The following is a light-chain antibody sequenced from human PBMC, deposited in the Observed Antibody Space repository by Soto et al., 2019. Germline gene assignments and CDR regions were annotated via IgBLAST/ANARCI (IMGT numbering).Light chain of an antibody. Sequence: IVLTPSPATLSLSPGERATLSCRASQSVISYLAWYQQKPGQAPRLLIYDASKGATGIPDRFSGSGSGTDFTLTISSLEPEDFEIYYCQHRSNWPPFTFGPGTKVDIK. CDR3: QHRSNWPPFT. V-gene: IGKV3-11*01. CDR2: DAS. J-gene: IGKJ3*01. CDR1: QSVISY.